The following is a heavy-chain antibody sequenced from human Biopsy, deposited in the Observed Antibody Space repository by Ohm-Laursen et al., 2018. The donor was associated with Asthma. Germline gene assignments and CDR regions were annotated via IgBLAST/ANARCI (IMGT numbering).Heavy chain of an antibody. CDR3: SREEPTSGWYQGSILR. D-gene: IGHD6-19*01. CDR2: ISYDGSNK. V-gene: IGHV3-30*03. CDR1: GFTFSSFG. Sequence: SLRLSCAASGFTFSSFGMHWVRQAPGKGLEWVACISYDGSNKYYADSVKGRSTISRDISKNTLYLQMNSLRAADTAVYYCSREEPTSGWYQGSILRWGQGTLVTVSS. J-gene: IGHJ4*02.